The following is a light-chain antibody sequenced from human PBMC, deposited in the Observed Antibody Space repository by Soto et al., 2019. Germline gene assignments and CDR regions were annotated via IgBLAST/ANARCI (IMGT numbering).Light chain of an antibody. CDR2: GGT. CDR3: CSYAGITTYYV. CDR1: SSDVGSYNL. Sequence: QSVLTQPASVSGSPGQSITISCTGTSSDVGSYNLVSWYQQHPGEAPKLMIYGGTKRPSGVSNRFSGSKSGNTASLTISGLQAEDEADYYCCSYAGITTYYVFGTGTEVTVL. J-gene: IGLJ1*01. V-gene: IGLV2-23*01.